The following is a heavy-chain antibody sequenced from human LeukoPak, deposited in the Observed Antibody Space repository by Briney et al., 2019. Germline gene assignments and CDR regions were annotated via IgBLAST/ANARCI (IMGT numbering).Heavy chain of an antibody. CDR3: ARSSYDTVGGDYFDF. D-gene: IGHD3-9*01. CDR2: TYYRSKWYN. CDR1: GDSVSSDSAA. V-gene: IGHV6-1*01. J-gene: IGHJ4*02. Sequence: SQTLSLTCAISGDSVSSDSAAWNWIRQSPSRGLEWLGRTYYRSKWYNDYAVSVKSRITINPDTSKNQFSLRLSSVSAADTALYYCARSSYDTVGGDYFDFWGQGILVTVSS.